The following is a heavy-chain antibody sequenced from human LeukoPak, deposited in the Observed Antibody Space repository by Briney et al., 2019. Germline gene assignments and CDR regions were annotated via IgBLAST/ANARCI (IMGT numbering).Heavy chain of an antibody. CDR3: ARDIRSHNGPGGYYYYYMDV. D-gene: IGHD2-8*01. CDR2: IYASGST. Sequence: SETLSLTCTVSGDSMSDSYWSWIRQPAGKGLEWIGRIYASGSTNYNPSLKSRVTLSVDTSSNQFSLTLSSVTAADTAVYHCARDIRSHNGPGGYYYYYMDVWARGPRSPSP. V-gene: IGHV4-4*07. J-gene: IGHJ6*03. CDR1: GDSMSDSY.